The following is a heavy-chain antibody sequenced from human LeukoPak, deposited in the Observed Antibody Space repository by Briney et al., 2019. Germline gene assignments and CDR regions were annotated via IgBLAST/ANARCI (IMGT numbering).Heavy chain of an antibody. J-gene: IGHJ4*02. CDR1: GFTFSNAW. CDR3: ARDHNWGFDY. CDR2: ISSTSAI. Sequence: PGGSLRLSCAASGFTFSNAWMNWVRQAPGKGLEWLSYISSTSAIYYADSVKGRFTISRDNARNSLYLQMNSLRAEDTAVYYCARDHNWGFDYWGQGTLVTVSS. V-gene: IGHV3-69-1*01. D-gene: IGHD7-27*01.